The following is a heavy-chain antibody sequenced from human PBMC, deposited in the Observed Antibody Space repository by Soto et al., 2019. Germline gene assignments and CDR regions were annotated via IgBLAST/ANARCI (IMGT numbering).Heavy chain of an antibody. J-gene: IGHJ6*03. Sequence: ASVKVSRKASGYTFTSYDINWVRQATGQGLEWMGWMNPNSGNTGYAQKFQGRVTMTRNTSISTAYMELSSLRSEDTAVYYCARAGVHDFWSGYYPASYYYYMAVSGKGTTVTVSS. CDR2: MNPNSGNT. CDR1: GYTFTSYD. CDR3: ARAGVHDFWSGYYPASYYYYMAV. V-gene: IGHV1-8*01. D-gene: IGHD3-3*01.